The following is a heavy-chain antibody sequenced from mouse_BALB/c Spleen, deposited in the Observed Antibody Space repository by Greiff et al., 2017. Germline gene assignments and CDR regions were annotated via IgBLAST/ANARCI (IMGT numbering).Heavy chain of an antibody. Sequence: DVKLVESGGGLVQPKGSLKLSCAASGFTFNTYAMNWVRQAPGKGLEWVARIRSKSNNYATYYADSVKDRFTISRDDSQSMLYLQMNNLKTEDTAMYYCVRHDGYWFAYWGQGTLVTVSA. V-gene: IGHV10-1*02. CDR2: IRSKSNNYAT. CDR3: VRHDGYWFAY. D-gene: IGHD2-3*01. J-gene: IGHJ3*01. CDR1: GFTFNTYA.